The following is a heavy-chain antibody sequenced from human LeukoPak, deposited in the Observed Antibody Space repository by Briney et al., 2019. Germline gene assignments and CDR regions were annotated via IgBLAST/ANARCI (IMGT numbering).Heavy chain of an antibody. CDR3: ARGGDYGLGRWDY. Sequence: PGGSLRLSCAASGFTFSDHYMSWVRQARGKGLEWVPYISSSGSTIYYADSVKGRFTISRDNAKNSLYLQMNSLRAEDTAVYYCARGGDYGLGRWDYWGQGTLVTVSS. V-gene: IGHV3-11*01. J-gene: IGHJ4*02. CDR2: ISSSGSTI. D-gene: IGHD4/OR15-4a*01. CDR1: GFTFSDHY.